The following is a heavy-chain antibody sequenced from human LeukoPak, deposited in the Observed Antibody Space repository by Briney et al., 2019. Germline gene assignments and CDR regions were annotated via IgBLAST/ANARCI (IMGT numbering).Heavy chain of an antibody. V-gene: IGHV1-69*13. CDR1: GGTFSSYA. Sequence: GASVKVSCKASGGTFSSYAISWVRQAPGQGLEWMGGIIPIFGTANYAQKFQGRVTITADESTSTAYMELSSLRSEDTAVYYCARDLHNWNYGRVYYSGMDVWGQGTTVTVSS. D-gene: IGHD1-7*01. CDR2: IIPIFGTA. J-gene: IGHJ6*02. CDR3: ARDLHNWNYGRVYYSGMDV.